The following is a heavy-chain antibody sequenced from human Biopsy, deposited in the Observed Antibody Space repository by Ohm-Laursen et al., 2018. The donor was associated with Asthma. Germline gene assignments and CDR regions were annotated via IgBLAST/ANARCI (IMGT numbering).Heavy chain of an antibody. V-gene: IGHV3-7*01. CDR3: ARTFHFWSPYHAEHYQL. D-gene: IGHD3-3*02. J-gene: IGHJ1*01. CDR1: GFTFGDYW. CDR2: IKHDGTAR. Sequence: SLRLSCAASGFTFGDYWMSWVRQVPGKGLEWVANIKHDGTARNHVDSLKGRFTISRDNAKNSLYLQMNSHRAEDTAAYYCARTFHFWSPYHAEHYQLWGQGTLVTVSS.